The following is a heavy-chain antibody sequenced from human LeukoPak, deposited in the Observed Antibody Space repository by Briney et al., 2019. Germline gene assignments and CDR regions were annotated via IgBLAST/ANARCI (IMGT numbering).Heavy chain of an antibody. CDR3: AKDYY. V-gene: IGHV3-43*02. CDR1: GFTFVDYP. CDR2: ISAGGATT. J-gene: IGHJ4*02. Sequence: GGSLRLSCAASGFTFVDYPMHWVRQVPGKGLEWVSLISAGGATTYYADSVKGRFTISRDDSKTSLYLQMNSLRPEDTALYYCAKDYYWGQGTLVTVSS.